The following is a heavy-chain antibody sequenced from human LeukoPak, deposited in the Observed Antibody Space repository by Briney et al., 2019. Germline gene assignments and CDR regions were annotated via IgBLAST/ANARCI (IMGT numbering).Heavy chain of an antibody. J-gene: IGHJ6*03. V-gene: IGHV1-18*01. CDR3: ARVAFGITFGGVIVIPYMDV. D-gene: IGHD3-16*02. CDR2: ISAYNGNT. CDR1: GYTFTSYG. Sequence: GASVKVSCKASGYTFTSYGISWVRQAPGQGLEWMGWISAYNGNTNYAQKLQGRVTMTTDTSTSTAYMELRSLRSDDTAVYYCARVAFGITFGGVIVIPYMDVWGKGTTVTVSS.